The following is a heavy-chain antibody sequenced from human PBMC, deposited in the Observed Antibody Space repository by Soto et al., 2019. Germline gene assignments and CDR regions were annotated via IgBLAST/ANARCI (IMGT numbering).Heavy chain of an antibody. CDR3: AKDTCDYPSEYFEY. CDR1: GFTFSSYA. Sequence: EVQLLESGGGLVQPGGSLRLSCAASGFTFSSYAMSWVRQAPGKGLEWVSAISGSGFSTYYADSVKGRFTVSSDTSKNTMFLKMNSLRAEDTAVYYCAKDTCDYPSEYFEYWGQGTLVTVSS. D-gene: IGHD4-17*01. J-gene: IGHJ4*02. CDR2: ISGSGFST. V-gene: IGHV3-23*01.